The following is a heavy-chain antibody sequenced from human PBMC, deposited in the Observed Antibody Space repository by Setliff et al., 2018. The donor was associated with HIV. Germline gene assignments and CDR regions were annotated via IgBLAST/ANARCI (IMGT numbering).Heavy chain of an antibody. V-gene: IGHV4-61*01. CDR1: GDSVSSRSYY. CDR3: ARAEGDAYNSLPYFDS. CDR2: TYSTGSI. J-gene: IGHJ4*02. D-gene: IGHD1-1*01. Sequence: SETLSLTCTVSGDSVSSRSYYWSWIRQPPGKGLEWIGYTYSTGSINYSPSFRGRLTISLDTSENQFSLHLTYVPAADTAVYYCARAEGDAYNSLPYFDSWGPGALVTVSS.